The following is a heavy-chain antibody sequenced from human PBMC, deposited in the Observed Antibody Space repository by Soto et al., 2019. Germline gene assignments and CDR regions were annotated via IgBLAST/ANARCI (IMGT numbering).Heavy chain of an antibody. V-gene: IGHV4-39*01. CDR3: ARHRYDYIWGTFRPHQIDY. J-gene: IGHJ4*02. D-gene: IGHD3-16*02. CDR1: GGSISSSSYY. Sequence: PSETLSLTCTVSGGSISSSSYYWGWIRQPPGKGLEWLGSIYYSGSTYYNPSLKSRVTISVDTSKNQFSLKLNSVTAADTAVYYCARHRYDYIWGTFRPHQIDYWGQGSLVTVSS. CDR2: IYYSGST.